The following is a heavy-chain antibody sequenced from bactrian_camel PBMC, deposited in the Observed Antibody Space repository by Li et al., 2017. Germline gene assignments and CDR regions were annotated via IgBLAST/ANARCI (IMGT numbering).Heavy chain of an antibody. CDR3: AAARAWICGGLAPYYKH. D-gene: IGHD1*01. CDR1: AYTLRSHC. CDR2: ITTDGIT. J-gene: IGHJ4*01. Sequence: HVQLVESGGDSVQAGGSLRLSCPNAAYTLRSHCMGWFRQVTGKEREGVATITTDGITKYPDSVKGRFTISKDNDRNTLYLQMNSLKPEDTAMCYCAAARAWICGGLAPYYKHWGQGTQVTVS. V-gene: IGHV3S53*01.